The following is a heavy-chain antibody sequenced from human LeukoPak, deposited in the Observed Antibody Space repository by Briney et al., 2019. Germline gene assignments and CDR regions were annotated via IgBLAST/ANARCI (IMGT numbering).Heavy chain of an antibody. CDR2: INWDGEK. CDR1: GFSLSTSAMR. Sequence: VSGPALVKPTQTLTLTCSFSGFSLSTSAMRVSWIRQPPGKALEWLARINWDGEKFYTTSLKTRLTISKDTSKNQVVLTMTNMDPVDTATYYCAREKTTSCFDYWGQGILVTVSS. D-gene: IGHD2-2*01. CDR3: AREKTTSCFDY. J-gene: IGHJ4*02. V-gene: IGHV2-70*04.